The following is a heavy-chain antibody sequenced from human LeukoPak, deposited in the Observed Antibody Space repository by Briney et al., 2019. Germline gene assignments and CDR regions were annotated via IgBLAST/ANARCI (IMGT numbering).Heavy chain of an antibody. CDR1: GFTFSSYA. V-gene: IGHV3-64*01. CDR3: ARGLVGATPFDY. J-gene: IGHJ4*02. Sequence: HPGGSLRLSCAASGFTFSSYAMHWVRQAPGKGLEYVSAISSNGGSTYYANSVKGRFTISRDNSKNTLYLQMGSLRAEDMAVYYCARGLVGATPFDYWGQGTLVTVSS. D-gene: IGHD1-26*01. CDR2: ISSNGGST.